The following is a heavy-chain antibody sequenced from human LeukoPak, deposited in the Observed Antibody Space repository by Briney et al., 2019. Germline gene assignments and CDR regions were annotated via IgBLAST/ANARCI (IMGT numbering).Heavy chain of an antibody. CDR2: IYSGGST. CDR3: ARDPAAVAINTYG. J-gene: IGHJ4*02. CDR1: GFTVSNSY. D-gene: IGHD5-24*01. V-gene: IGHV3-66*01. Sequence: QAGVFLRLFCAASGFTVSNSYMNWVRQAPGKGLEWVSLIYSGGSTSYADSVKGRFTISRDSSKNTLYLQMNNLRVEDTAVYYCARDPAAVAINTYGWGQGTLVTVSS.